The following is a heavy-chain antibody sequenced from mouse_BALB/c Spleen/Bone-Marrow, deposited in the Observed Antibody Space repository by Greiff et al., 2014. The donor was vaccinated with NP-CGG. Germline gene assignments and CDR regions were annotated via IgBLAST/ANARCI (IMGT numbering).Heavy chain of an antibody. D-gene: IGHD2-3*01. CDR3: ARVYLWYFDV. CDR1: GVSLTRYG. J-gene: IGHJ1*01. CDR2: IWAGGST. Sequence: QVQLKESGPGLVAPSQSLSITCTVSGVSLTRYGVHWVRQPPGKGLEWLGVIWAGGSTNYNSALMSRLSISKDNSKSQVFLKMNSLQTDDTAMYYCARVYLWYFDVWGAGTTVTVSS. V-gene: IGHV2-9*02.